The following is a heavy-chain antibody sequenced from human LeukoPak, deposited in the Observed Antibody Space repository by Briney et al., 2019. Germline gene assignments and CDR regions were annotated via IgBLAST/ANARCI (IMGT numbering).Heavy chain of an antibody. J-gene: IGHJ6*03. CDR3: AREVRQWPDYYYYMDV. CDR2: IYYSGST. D-gene: IGHD6-19*01. CDR1: GGSISSSSYY. Sequence: SETLSLTCTVSGGSISSSSYYWGWIRQPPGKGLEWIGSIYYSGSTYYNPSLKSRVTISVDTSKNQFSLKLSSVTAADTAVYYCAREVRQWPDYYYYMDVWGKGTTVTISS. V-gene: IGHV4-39*07.